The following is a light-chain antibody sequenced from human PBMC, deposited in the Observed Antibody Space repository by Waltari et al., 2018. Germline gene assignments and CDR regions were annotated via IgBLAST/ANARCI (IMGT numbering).Light chain of an antibody. J-gene: IGKJ2*01. V-gene: IGKV3-20*01. CDR2: GAS. CDR3: QQYGSSIMYT. CDR1: QSLTKKY. Sequence: VLTQCPGPLSLSPGERATLSCRASQSLTKKYLAWYQQKPGQAPRLLIYGASSRAAGIPDRFSGSGSETDFTLTISRLEPEDFAVYYCQQYGSSIMYTFGQGTKLEIK.